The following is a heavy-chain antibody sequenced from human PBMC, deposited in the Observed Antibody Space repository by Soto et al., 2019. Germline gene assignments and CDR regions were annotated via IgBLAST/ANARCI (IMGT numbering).Heavy chain of an antibody. CDR3: ARSRDGYNFVGDC. CDR1: GFTLSSYW. D-gene: IGHD5-12*01. Sequence: EVQLVESGGGLVQPGGSLRLSCAASGFTLSSYWMHWVRQAPGKGLVWISRINIDGSSTSYADSVKGRFTISRDNAKNTLYLQVNSLRAEDTAVYYCARSRDGYNFVGDCWGQGTLDTVSS. V-gene: IGHV3-74*01. CDR2: INIDGSST. J-gene: IGHJ4*02.